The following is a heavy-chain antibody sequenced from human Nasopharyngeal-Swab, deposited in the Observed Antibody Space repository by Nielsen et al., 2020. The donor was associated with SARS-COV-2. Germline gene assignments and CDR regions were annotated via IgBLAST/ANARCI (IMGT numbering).Heavy chain of an antibody. Sequence: SVKVSCKASGGTFSSYAISWVRQAPGQGLEWMGGIIPIFGTADYAQKFQNRVTITADESTSTAYMELSSLKSEDTAVYYCARSGYSNSDIDYWGQGTLVTVSS. V-gene: IGHV1-69*13. D-gene: IGHD6-6*01. CDR1: GGTFSSYA. CDR2: IIPIFGTA. CDR3: ARSGYSNSDIDY. J-gene: IGHJ4*02.